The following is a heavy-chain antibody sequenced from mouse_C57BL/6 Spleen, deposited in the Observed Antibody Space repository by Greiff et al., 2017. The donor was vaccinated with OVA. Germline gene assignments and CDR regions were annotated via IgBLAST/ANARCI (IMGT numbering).Heavy chain of an antibody. Sequence: QVQLQQPGAELVRPGSSVKLSCKASGYTFTSYWMHWVKQRPIQGLEWIGNIDPSDSETHYNQKFKDKATLTVDKSSSTAYMQLSSLTSEDSAVYYCARSKRDEYYFDYWGQGTTLTVSS. D-gene: IGHD1-3*01. CDR1: GYTFTSYW. V-gene: IGHV1-52*01. CDR2: IDPSDSET. J-gene: IGHJ2*01. CDR3: ARSKRDEYYFDY.